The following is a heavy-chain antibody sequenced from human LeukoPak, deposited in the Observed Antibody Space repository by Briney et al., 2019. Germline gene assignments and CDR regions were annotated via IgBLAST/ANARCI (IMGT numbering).Heavy chain of an antibody. D-gene: IGHD6-19*01. V-gene: IGHV3-30-3*01. Sequence: GGSLRLSCAASGFTFSSYAMHWVRRAPGMALEWVATISSDGGNRYYSDSVKGRFTISRDNSKNTLYLQMNSLRAEDTAVYYCARDTPGYSSGWYFEGYFDYWGQGTLVTVSS. CDR2: ISSDGGNR. CDR3: ARDTPGYSSGWYFEGYFDY. CDR1: GFTFSSYA. J-gene: IGHJ4*02.